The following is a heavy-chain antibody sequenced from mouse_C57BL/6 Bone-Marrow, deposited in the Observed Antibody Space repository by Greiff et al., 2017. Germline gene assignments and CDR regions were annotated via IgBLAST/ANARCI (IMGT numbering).Heavy chain of an antibody. Sequence: ESGPGLVKPSQSLSLTCSVTGYSITSGYYWNWIRQFPGNKLEWMGYISYDGSNNYNPSLKNRISITRDTSKNQFFLKLNSVTTEDTATYYCARDRGKTGRAWFAYWGQGTLVTVSA. CDR2: ISYDGSN. V-gene: IGHV3-6*01. CDR1: GYSITSGYY. J-gene: IGHJ3*01. CDR3: ARDRGKTGRAWFAY. D-gene: IGHD4-1*01.